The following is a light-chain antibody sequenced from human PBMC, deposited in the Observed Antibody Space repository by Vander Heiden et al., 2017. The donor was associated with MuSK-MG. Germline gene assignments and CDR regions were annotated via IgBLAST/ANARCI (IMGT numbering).Light chain of an antibody. V-gene: IGLV8-61*01. CDR3: VLYMGSGINWV. Sequence: QTVVTQEPSFSVSPGGTVPPTCGLSSGSVSTCYYPRWYQQTPGQAPRTLIYSTNTRSSGVPDRFSGSILGNKAALTITGAQADDESDYYCVLYMGSGINWVFGGGTKLTAL. CDR1: SGSVSTCYY. J-gene: IGLJ3*02. CDR2: STN.